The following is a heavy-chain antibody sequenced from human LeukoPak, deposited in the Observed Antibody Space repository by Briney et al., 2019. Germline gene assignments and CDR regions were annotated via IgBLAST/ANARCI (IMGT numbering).Heavy chain of an antibody. CDR1: GFTFSSYT. CDR3: ARDLRHPVGGTSY. D-gene: IGHD4-23*01. Sequence: GGSLRLSRAASGFTFSSYTMNWVRQAPGKGLEWVSSFSRSGPYIYYADSVKGLFTISRDNAKTSLYLQMNSLRAEDTAVYYCARDLRHPVGGTSYWGQGTLVTVSS. CDR2: FSRSGPYI. J-gene: IGHJ4*02. V-gene: IGHV3-21*01.